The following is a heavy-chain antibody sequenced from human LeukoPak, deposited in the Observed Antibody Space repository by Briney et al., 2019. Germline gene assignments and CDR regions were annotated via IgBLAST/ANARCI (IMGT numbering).Heavy chain of an antibody. CDR1: GYTFTGYY. Sequence: ASVKVSCKASGYTFTGYYMHWVRQAPGQGLEWMGWINPNSGGTNYAQKFQGRVTMTRDTSISTAYMELSRLRSDDTAVYYCARADPIAVAGIDYWGQGTLVTVSS. CDR2: INPNSGGT. J-gene: IGHJ4*02. D-gene: IGHD6-19*01. V-gene: IGHV1-2*02. CDR3: ARADPIAVAGIDY.